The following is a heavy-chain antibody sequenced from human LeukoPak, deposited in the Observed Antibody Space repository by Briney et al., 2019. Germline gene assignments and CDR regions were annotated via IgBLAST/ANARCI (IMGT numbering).Heavy chain of an antibody. CDR2: IDPSDSYT. Sequence: GESLRISCKGSGYSFTSYWISWVRQMPGKGLEWMGRIDPSDSYTNYSPSFQGHVTISADKSISTAYLQWSSLKASDTAMYYRARQTMVRGVYYYGMDVWGKGTTVTVSS. V-gene: IGHV5-10-1*01. J-gene: IGHJ6*04. CDR3: ARQTMVRGVYYYGMDV. D-gene: IGHD3-10*01. CDR1: GYSFTSYW.